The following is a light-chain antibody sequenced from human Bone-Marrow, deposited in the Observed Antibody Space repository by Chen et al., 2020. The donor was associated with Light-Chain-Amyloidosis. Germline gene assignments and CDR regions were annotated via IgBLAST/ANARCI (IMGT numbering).Light chain of an antibody. J-gene: IGLJ3*02. CDR2: DDS. Sequence: SYVLTQPSSVSVAPGQTATIAWGGNNIGSTSVHWYQQTPGQAPLLVVYDDSDRPSGIPERLSGSNAGNTATLTLSRVEAGDEADYYCQVWDRGSDRPVFGGGTKLTVL. V-gene: IGLV3-21*02. CDR3: QVWDRGSDRPV. CDR1: NIGSTS.